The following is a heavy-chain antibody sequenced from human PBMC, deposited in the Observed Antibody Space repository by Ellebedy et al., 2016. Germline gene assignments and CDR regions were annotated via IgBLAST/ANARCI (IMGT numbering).Heavy chain of an antibody. CDR1: GFTFSDYY. J-gene: IGHJ5*02. Sequence: GESLKISCAASGFTFSDYYMSWIRQAPGKGLEWISYISTSGSVIYYADSVKGRFTISRDNSKNTVYLQMHSLRAEDTAVYYCAKDGLNYYTSGYYLAWFDPWGQGTLVTVSS. CDR3: AKDGLNYYTSGYYLAWFDP. CDR2: ISTSGSVI. D-gene: IGHD3-22*01. V-gene: IGHV3-11*01.